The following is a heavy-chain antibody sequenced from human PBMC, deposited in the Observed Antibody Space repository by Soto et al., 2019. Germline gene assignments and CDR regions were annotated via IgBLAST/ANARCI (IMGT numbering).Heavy chain of an antibody. CDR3: ARITPRVVRRGAFDI. CDR2: IKQDGSEK. CDR1: GFTFSSYW. D-gene: IGHD3-10*01. Sequence: GGSLRISCAASGFTFSSYWMSWVRQAPGKGLEWVANIKQDGSEKYYVDSVKGRFTISRDNAKNSLYLQMNSLRAEDTAVYYCARITPRVVRRGAFDIWARGPMVPVSS. J-gene: IGHJ3*02. V-gene: IGHV3-7*03.